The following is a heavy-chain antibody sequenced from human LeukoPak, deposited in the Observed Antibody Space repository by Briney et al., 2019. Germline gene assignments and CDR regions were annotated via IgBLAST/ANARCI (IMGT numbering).Heavy chain of an antibody. CDR3: ARGPTHLHYYDSSGYLDY. J-gene: IGHJ4*02. Sequence: SETLSLTCAVYGGSFRGYYWSWIRQPPGKGLEWIREINHSGSTNYNPSLKSRVTISVDTSKNQFSLKLSSVTAADTAVYYCARGPTHLHYYDSSGYLDYRGQGTLVTVSS. CDR2: INHSGST. CDR1: GGSFRGYY. V-gene: IGHV4-34*01. D-gene: IGHD3-22*01.